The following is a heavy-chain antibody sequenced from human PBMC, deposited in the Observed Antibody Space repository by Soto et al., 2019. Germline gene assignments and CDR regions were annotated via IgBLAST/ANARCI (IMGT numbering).Heavy chain of an antibody. CDR1: GGSLSSSSYY. CDR2: IYYSGST. Sequence: PSETLSLTCTVSGGSLSSSSYYWGWLRQPPGKGLEWIGSIYYSGSTYYNPSLKSRVTISVDTSKNQFSLKLSSVTAADTAVYYSARYVVVVPAAIPEHNWFDPWGQGTLVTVSS. J-gene: IGHJ5*02. CDR3: ARYVVVVPAAIPEHNWFDP. D-gene: IGHD2-2*01. V-gene: IGHV4-39*01.